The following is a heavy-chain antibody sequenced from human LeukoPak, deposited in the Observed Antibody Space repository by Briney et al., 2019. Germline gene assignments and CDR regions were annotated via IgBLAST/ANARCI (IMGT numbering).Heavy chain of an antibody. D-gene: IGHD3-22*01. CDR1: GGSISSSSYY. CDR3: ARRSIPTNGDSSGPPAFSI. J-gene: IGHJ3*02. CDR2: IYYSGST. V-gene: IGHV4-39*01. Sequence: SETLSLTCTVSGGSISSSSYYWGWIRQPPGKGLEWIGSIYYSGSTYYNPSLKSRVTISVDTSKNQFSLKLSSVTAADTAVYYCARRSIPTNGDSSGPPAFSIWGQGTMVTVSS.